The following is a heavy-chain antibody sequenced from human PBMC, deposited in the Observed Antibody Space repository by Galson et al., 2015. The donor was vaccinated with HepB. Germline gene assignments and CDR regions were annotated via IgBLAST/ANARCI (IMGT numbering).Heavy chain of an antibody. CDR1: GFTFSGFS. CDR2: ISARSTYI. J-gene: IGHJ4*02. Sequence: SLRLSCAASGFTFSGFSMNWVRQAPGKGLEWVSFISARSTYIYYAQSVKGRFTISRDNATSSVFLEMNNLRVDDTAVYYCARGLTGDNVVDYWGQGTVVTVSS. CDR3: ARGLTGDNVVDY. D-gene: IGHD4-17*01. V-gene: IGHV3-21*06.